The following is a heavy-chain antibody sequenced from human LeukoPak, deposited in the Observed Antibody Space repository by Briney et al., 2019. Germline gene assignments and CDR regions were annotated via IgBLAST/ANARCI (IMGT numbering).Heavy chain of an antibody. CDR1: GYSFTSYL. J-gene: IGHJ4*02. Sequence: GESLKISCKGSGYSFTSYLIGWVRHLPGKGLEYMGIIYPGDSDTRYSPSLQGQVTISADKSISTAYLQWSSLKASDTAMYYCATLVGYGSFFDYWGQGTLVTVSS. CDR3: ATLVGYGSFFDY. CDR2: IYPGDSDT. D-gene: IGHD3-10*01. V-gene: IGHV5-51*01.